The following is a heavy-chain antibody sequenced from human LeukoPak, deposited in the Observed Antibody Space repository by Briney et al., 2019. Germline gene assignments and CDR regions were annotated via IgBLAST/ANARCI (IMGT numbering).Heavy chain of an antibody. CDR1: GGSISSYY. J-gene: IGHJ5*02. CDR2: INHSGST. D-gene: IGHD6-19*01. CDR3: AREIYSSGFYWFDP. Sequence: SETLSLTCTVSGGSISSYYWSRIRQPPGKGLEWIGEINHSGSTNYNPSLKSRVTISVDTSKNQFSLKLSSVTAADTAVYYGAREIYSSGFYWFDPWGQGTLVTVSS. V-gene: IGHV4-34*01.